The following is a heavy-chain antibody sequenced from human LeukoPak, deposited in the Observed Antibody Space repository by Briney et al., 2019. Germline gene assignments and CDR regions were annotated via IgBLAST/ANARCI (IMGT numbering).Heavy chain of an antibody. CDR1: GGSISSYY. V-gene: IGHV4-59*08. D-gene: IGHD1-26*01. CDR3: ARQDSGSYLNPLDI. Sequence: SETLSLTCIVSGGSISSYYWSWVRQPPGKGLEWIGYIYYTGSTNYNPSLKSRVTISVDTSKNQLSLKLSSVTAADTAVYYCARQDSGSYLNPLDIWGQGTVVTVSS. CDR2: IYYTGST. J-gene: IGHJ3*02.